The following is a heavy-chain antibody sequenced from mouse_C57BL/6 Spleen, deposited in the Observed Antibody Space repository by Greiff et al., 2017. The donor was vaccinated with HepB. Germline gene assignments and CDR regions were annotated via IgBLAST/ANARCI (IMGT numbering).Heavy chain of an antibody. CDR1: GYTFTSYW. D-gene: IGHD2-3*01. J-gene: IGHJ3*01. V-gene: IGHV1-53*01. CDR3: ARDDGYFPFAY. CDR2: INPSNGGT. Sequence: VQLQQSGTELVKPGASVKLSCKASGYTFTSYWMHWVKQRPGQGLEWIGNINPSNGGTNYNEKVKSKATLTVDKSSSTAYMHLSSLTSEDSAVYYCARDDGYFPFAYWGQGTLVTVSA.